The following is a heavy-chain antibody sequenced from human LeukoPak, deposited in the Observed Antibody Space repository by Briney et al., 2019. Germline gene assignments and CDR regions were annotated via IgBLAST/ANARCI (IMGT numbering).Heavy chain of an antibody. CDR3: AKDSQSSGWYYFDY. CDR2: ISGSGGTT. J-gene: IGHJ4*02. V-gene: IGHV3-23*01. Sequence: GGSLRLSCEVSGFTFTSYAMSWVRQAPGKGLEWVSGISGSGGTTYYADSVKGRFTISRDNSKNTLYLQMNSLRAEDTAVYYCAKDSQSSGWYYFDYWGQGTLVTVSS. D-gene: IGHD6-19*01. CDR1: GFTFTSYA.